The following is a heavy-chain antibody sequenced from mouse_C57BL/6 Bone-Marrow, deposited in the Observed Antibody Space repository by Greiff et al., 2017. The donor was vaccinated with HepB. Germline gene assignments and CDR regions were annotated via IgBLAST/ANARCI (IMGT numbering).Heavy chain of an antibody. CDR2: INPSSGYT. J-gene: IGHJ3*01. V-gene: IGHV1-7*01. CDR1: GYTFTSYW. D-gene: IGHD2-4*01. CDR3: ARDYDYDEAWFAY. Sequence: VQLQQSGAELAKPGASVKLSCKASGYTFTSYWMHWVKQRPGQGLEWIGYINPSSGYTKYNQKFKDKATLTADKSSSTAYMQLSSLTSEDSAVYYCARDYDYDEAWFAYWGQGTLVTVSA.